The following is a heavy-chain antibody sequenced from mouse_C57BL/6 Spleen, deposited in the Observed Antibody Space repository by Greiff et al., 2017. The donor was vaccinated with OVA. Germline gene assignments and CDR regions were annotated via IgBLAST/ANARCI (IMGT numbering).Heavy chain of an antibody. J-gene: IGHJ1*03. D-gene: IGHD1-1*01. CDR3: ARPFITTVVARGYWYCDV. CDR2: IDPSDSYT. Sequence: QVQLQQPGAELVKPGASVKLSCKASGYTFTSYWMQWVKQRPGQGLEWIGEIDPSDSYTNYTQKFKGKATLTVDTSSSTAYMQLSSLTSEDSSVYYCARPFITTVVARGYWYCDVWGTGTTVTVSS. CDR1: GYTFTSYW. V-gene: IGHV1-50*01.